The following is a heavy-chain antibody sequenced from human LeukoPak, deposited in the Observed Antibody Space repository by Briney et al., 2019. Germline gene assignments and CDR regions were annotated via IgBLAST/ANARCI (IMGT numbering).Heavy chain of an antibody. CDR3: AKDYVFIWFGELGAYFDY. J-gene: IGHJ4*02. V-gene: IGHV3-30*02. CDR2: IRYDGSNK. Sequence: GGSLRLSCAASGFTFSSYGMHWVRQAPGKGLEWVAFIRYDGSNKYYADSVKGRFTISRDNSRNTPYLQMNSLRAEDTAVYYCAKDYVFIWFGELGAYFDYWGQGTLVTVSS. CDR1: GFTFSSYG. D-gene: IGHD3-10*01.